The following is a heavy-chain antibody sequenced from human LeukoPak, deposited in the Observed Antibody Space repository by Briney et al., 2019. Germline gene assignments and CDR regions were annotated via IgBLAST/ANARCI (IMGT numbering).Heavy chain of an antibody. CDR2: IDSCDYYT. Sequence: GEFLRISLKGPGYSLNSYWISWGRQMPGKGLEWRGTIDSCDYYTNYSTSFQGHVTISPEKSLGTAYPQWSMLEASETAMYYCARRGMDVWGQGTTVTVSS. CDR3: ARRGMDV. CDR1: GYSLNSYW. J-gene: IGHJ6*02. V-gene: IGHV5-10-1*01.